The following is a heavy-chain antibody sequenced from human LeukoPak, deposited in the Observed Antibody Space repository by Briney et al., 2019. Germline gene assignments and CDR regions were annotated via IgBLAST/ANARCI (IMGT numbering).Heavy chain of an antibody. D-gene: IGHD1-26*01. CDR1: GGSISSSNW. Sequence: SETLSLTCTVSGGSISSSNWWSWVRQPPGKGLEWIGEIYHSGSTNYNPSLKSRVTISVDKSKNQFSLKLSSVTAADTAVYYCARVRVGATYYYYYYMDVWGKGTTVTVSS. V-gene: IGHV4-4*02. CDR3: ARVRVGATYYYYYYMDV. CDR2: IYHSGST. J-gene: IGHJ6*03.